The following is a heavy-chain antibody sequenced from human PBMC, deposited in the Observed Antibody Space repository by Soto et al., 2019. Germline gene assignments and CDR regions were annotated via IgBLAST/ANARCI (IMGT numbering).Heavy chain of an antibody. CDR2: ISWDGGST. CDR1: GFTFDDYT. CDR3: AKVAVAGIYFQH. J-gene: IGHJ1*01. Sequence: GGSLRLSCAASGFTFDDYTMHWVRQAPGKGLEWVSLISWDGGSTYYADSVKGRFTISRDNSKNTLYLQMNSLRAEDTAVYYCAKVAVAGIYFQHWGQGTLVTVSS. D-gene: IGHD6-19*01. V-gene: IGHV3-43*01.